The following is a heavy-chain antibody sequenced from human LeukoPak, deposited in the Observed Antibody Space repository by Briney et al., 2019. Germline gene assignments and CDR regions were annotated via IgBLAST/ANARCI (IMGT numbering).Heavy chain of an antibody. D-gene: IGHD6-13*01. J-gene: IGHJ4*02. V-gene: IGHV3-23*01. CDR1: GFTLSSYA. CDR2: ISGSGGNT. Sequence: GGSLRLSCAASGFTLSSYAMSWVRQAPGKGLEWVSAISGSGGNTYYADSVKGRFTISRDNAKNSPYLQMNSLRAEDTAVYYCAREDGYSSSWYSDYWGQGTLVTVSS. CDR3: AREDGYSSSWYSDY.